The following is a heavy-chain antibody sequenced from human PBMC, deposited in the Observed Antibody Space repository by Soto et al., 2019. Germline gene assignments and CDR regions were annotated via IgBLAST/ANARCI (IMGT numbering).Heavy chain of an antibody. V-gene: IGHV3-30*04. CDR1: GFTFSTYA. D-gene: IGHD2-2*01. Sequence: QVQLVESGGGVVQPERSLRLSCAASGFTFSTYAMNWVRQAPGKGLEWVALISYEGSSQYYADSVKGRFTISRDSSKNTLYLQMNSPGAADTAVYYCGRCTSTSCHLGSDYWGQGTLVTVSS. CDR3: GRCTSTSCHLGSDY. CDR2: ISYEGSSQ. J-gene: IGHJ4*02.